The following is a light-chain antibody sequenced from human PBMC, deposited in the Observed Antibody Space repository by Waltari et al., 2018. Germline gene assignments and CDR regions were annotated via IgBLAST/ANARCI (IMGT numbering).Light chain of an antibody. J-gene: IGLJ2*01. CDR3: QSYDTTLSVV. V-gene: IGLV1-40*01. CDR1: GPNIGAGHD. Sequence: QSVLTQPPSVSGAPGQRLTISCSVSGPNIGAGHDVPWYRQLPGKAPTLLIYGVNTRPAGVPDRFSGSQFDTSASLAIAGLQADDEADYYCQSYDTTLSVVFGGGTKLTVL. CDR2: GVN.